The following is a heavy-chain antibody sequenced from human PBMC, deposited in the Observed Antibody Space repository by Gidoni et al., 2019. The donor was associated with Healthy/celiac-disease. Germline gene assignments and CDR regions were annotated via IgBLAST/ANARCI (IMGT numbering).Heavy chain of an antibody. D-gene: IGHD3-22*01. J-gene: IGHJ4*02. Sequence: EVQLVESGGGLVKPGGSLRLSCAASGFTFSSYRMNWVRQAPGKGLEWVSAISSSSSYIYYADSVKGRFTISRDNAKNALYLQMNSLRAEDTAVYYCARERSGYLGFDYWGQGTLVTVSS. CDR2: ISSSSSYI. CDR1: GFTFSSYR. V-gene: IGHV3-21*01. CDR3: ARERSGYLGFDY.